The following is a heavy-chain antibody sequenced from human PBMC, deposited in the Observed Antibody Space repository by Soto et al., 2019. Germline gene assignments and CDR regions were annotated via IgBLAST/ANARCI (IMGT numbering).Heavy chain of an antibody. Sequence: QVQLVQSGAEVKKPGASVTVSCKTSGYPLTDFYIHWVRQAPGQGLEWMAWINPHTGDTNTALKFQGRVNRTRDTSINTAFIELTRLSSDDTAVYYCAREGGAAPGARREWYLDLWGRGTLVSVSS. V-gene: IGHV1-2*02. CDR2: INPHTGDT. D-gene: IGHD6-25*01. CDR3: AREGGAAPGARREWYLDL. CDR1: GYPLTDFY. J-gene: IGHJ2*01.